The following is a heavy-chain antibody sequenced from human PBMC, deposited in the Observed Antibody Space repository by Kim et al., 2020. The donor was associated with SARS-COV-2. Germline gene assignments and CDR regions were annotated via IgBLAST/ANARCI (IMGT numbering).Heavy chain of an antibody. Sequence: RFTSSRDNAKNSLYLQMNSLRAEDTAVYYCARDAGSRFRELAYYYYGMDVWGQGTTVTVSS. J-gene: IGHJ6*02. V-gene: IGHV3-11*06. D-gene: IGHD3-10*02. CDR3: ARDAGSRFRELAYYYYGMDV.